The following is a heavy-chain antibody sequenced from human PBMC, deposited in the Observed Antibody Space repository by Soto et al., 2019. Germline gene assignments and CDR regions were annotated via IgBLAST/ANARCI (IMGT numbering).Heavy chain of an antibody. CDR3: ARGVSSSWANYYYYGMDV. CDR1: GGTFSSYA. D-gene: IGHD6-13*01. Sequence: ASVKVSCKASGGTFSSYAISWVRQAPGQGLEWMGGIIPIFGTANYAQKFQGRVTITADESTSTAYMELSSLRSEDTAVYYCARGVSSSWANYYYYGMDVWGQGTTVTVSS. CDR2: IIPIFGTA. J-gene: IGHJ6*02. V-gene: IGHV1-69*13.